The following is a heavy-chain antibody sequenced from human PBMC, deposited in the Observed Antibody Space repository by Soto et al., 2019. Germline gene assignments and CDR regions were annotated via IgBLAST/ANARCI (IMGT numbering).Heavy chain of an antibody. J-gene: IGHJ4*02. Sequence: EVQLVESGGSLVQPGGSLRLSCAASGFTFSAYWMNWVRQAPGKGLEWVANIKEDGSEKQYVDSVKGRFTISRDNTKNLVYLQLNPRRVEDSEMYFCPKPPARAVTAADSWGQGTLVTVSS. D-gene: IGHD2-21*02. V-gene: IGHV3-7*01. CDR1: GFTFSAYW. CDR3: PKPPARAVTAADS. CDR2: IKEDGSEK.